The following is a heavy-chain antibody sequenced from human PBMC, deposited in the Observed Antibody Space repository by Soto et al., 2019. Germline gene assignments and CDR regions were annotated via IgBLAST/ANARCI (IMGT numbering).Heavy chain of an antibody. V-gene: IGHV2-5*02. CDR2: IYWDDDK. D-gene: IGHD2-15*01. J-gene: IGHJ4*02. Sequence: AAGPTLVNPTQTLTLTCTCSGFSLSTSGVGVGWIRQPPGKALEWLALIYWDDDKRYSPSLKSRLTITKDTSKNQVVLTMTNMDPVDTATYYCAHSWMVVAPATVVTPVYFDDWGQGTLVTVSS. CDR1: GFSLSTSGVG. CDR3: AHSWMVVAPATVVTPVYFDD.